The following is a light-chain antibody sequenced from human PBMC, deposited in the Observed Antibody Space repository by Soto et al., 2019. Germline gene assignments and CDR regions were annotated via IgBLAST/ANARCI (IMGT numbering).Light chain of an antibody. J-gene: IGLJ1*01. V-gene: IGLV1-44*01. CDR2: SNN. CDR3: AAWDDSLNVHYV. CDR1: SSNIGSNT. Sequence: QSVLTQPPSASGTPGQRVTISCSGSSSNIGSNTVNWYQQLPGTAPKLLIYSNNQRPSGGPDRFSGSKSGTSASLAISGLQSEDEADYYCAAWDDSLNVHYVFGTGTKVTV.